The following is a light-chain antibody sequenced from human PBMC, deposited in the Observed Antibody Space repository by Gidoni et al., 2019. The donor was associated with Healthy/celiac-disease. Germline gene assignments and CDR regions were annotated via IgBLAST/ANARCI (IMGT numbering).Light chain of an antibody. Sequence: DIVLTQSPDSLAVSLGERATINCKSSQSVLYSSNNKNYVAWYQQKPGQPPKLLIYWASTRDSVVPDRFSGSGSGTDFPLTISSLQAEYVAVYYCQQYYCTRTFGQGTKVEIK. CDR2: WAS. V-gene: IGKV4-1*01. CDR3: QQYYCTRT. CDR1: QSVLYSSNNKNY. J-gene: IGKJ1*01.